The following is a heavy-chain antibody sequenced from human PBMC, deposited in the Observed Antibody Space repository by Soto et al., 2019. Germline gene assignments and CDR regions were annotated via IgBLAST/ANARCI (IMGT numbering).Heavy chain of an antibody. Sequence: QVQLVQSGAEVKKPGSSVKVSCKASGGTFSSYAISWVRQAPGQGLEWMGGIIPIFGTANYAQKFQGRVTITADESTSTAYMELRSLRSDDTAVYYCARGTFLEWLSPFDYWGQGTLVTVSS. CDR1: GGTFSSYA. D-gene: IGHD3-3*02. CDR3: ARGTFLEWLSPFDY. CDR2: IIPIFGTA. J-gene: IGHJ4*02. V-gene: IGHV1-69*01.